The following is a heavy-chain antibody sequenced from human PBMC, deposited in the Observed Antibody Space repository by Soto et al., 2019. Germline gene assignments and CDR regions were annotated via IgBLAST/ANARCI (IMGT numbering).Heavy chain of an antibody. V-gene: IGHV3-23*01. CDR1: GFTFSSYA. J-gene: IGHJ6*03. D-gene: IGHD3-22*01. CDR3: AKAKKSGYYLLDYYYYMDV. CDR2: ISGSGGST. Sequence: GGSLRLSCAASGFTFSSYAMSWVRQAPGKGLEWVSAISGSGGSTYYADSVKGRFTISRDNSKNTLYLQMNSLRAEDTAVYYCAKAKKSGYYLLDYYYYMDVWGKGTTVTVSS.